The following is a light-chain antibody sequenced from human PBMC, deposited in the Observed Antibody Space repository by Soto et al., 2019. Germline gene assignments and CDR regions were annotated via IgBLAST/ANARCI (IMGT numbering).Light chain of an antibody. CDR1: QGISSY. J-gene: IGKJ1*01. CDR3: QQYYSYPWT. V-gene: IGKV1-8*01. CDR2: AAS. Sequence: AIRMTQSPSSLSASTGDRVTITCRASQGISSYLAWYQQKPGRAPKFLIYAASTLQSGVPSRFSGSGSGTDFTLTINCLQSEDFATYYCQQYYSYPWTVGQGTKVDSK.